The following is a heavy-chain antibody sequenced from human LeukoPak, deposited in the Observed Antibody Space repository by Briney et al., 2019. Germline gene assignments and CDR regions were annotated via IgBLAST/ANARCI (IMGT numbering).Heavy chain of an antibody. J-gene: IGHJ4*02. D-gene: IGHD2-8*02. CDR1: GFTFRDYW. CDR3: ARNPTGDYDY. CDR2: INSDGSIT. V-gene: IGHV3-74*01. Sequence: GGSLRLSCAASGFTFRDYWMHWVRQVPGKGLLWVSHINSDGSITDYADSVKGRFTISRDNARNTLSLQMDSLRVEDTAVYYCARNPTGDYDYWGQGALVSVSS.